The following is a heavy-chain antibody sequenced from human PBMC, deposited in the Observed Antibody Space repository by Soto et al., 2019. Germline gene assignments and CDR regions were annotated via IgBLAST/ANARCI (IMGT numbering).Heavy chain of an antibody. J-gene: IGHJ3*01. D-gene: IGHD6-13*01. V-gene: IGHV3-21*01. CDR2: ISSSSSYI. CDR3: ARAKAAGDTRGALDL. CDR1: GFTFRSYS. Sequence: AGGSLRLSCAASGFTFRSYSMNWVRQAPGKGLEWVSVISSSSSYIYYADPVKGRFTISRDDAENSLDLQMNSLRAEDTAVYYCARAKAAGDTRGALDLWGQGTMVTVSS.